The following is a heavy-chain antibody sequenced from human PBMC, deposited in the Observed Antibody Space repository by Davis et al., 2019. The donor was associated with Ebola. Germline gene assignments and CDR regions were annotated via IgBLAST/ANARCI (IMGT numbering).Heavy chain of an antibody. CDR2: IITILGLS. V-gene: IGHV1-69*02. J-gene: IGHJ3*02. D-gene: IGHD5-12*01. Sequence: SVKVSCKASGGTFSTYTISWVRQAPGQGLEWMGRIITILGLSNYAQKFQGRVTVTRDTSTTTVYMDLSSLRSEDTALYYCTTPGGQDSGYDVFDIWGQGTMVTVSS. CDR3: TTPGGQDSGYDVFDI. CDR1: GGTFSTYT.